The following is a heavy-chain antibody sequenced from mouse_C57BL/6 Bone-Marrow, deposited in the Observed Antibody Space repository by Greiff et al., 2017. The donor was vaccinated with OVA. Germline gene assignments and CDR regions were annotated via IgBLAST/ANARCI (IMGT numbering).Heavy chain of an antibody. CDR3: ARGRVLRWDYYAMDY. D-gene: IGHD1-1*01. V-gene: IGHV14-2*01. CDR2: IDPEDGET. J-gene: IGHJ4*01. Sequence: EVQLQQSGAELVKPGASVKLSCTASGFNIKDYYMHWVKQRTEQGLEWIGRIDPEDGETKYAPKFQGKATLTADTSSNTAYLQLSSLTSEDTAVYYCARGRVLRWDYYAMDYWGQGTSVTVSS. CDR1: GFNIKDYY.